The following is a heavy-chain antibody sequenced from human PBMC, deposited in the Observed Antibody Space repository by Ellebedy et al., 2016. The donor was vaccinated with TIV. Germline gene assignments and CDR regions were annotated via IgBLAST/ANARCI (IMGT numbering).Heavy chain of an antibody. V-gene: IGHV3-23*01. CDR2: ISGSGGRT. Sequence: GESLKISCAASGFTFSSYAMTWVRQAPGKGLEWVSVISGSGGRTKYADSVKGRFTISRDNSKNTLYLQMNSLRAEDTAVYYCAKDPFGQQLILEPGYWGQGTLVTVSS. D-gene: IGHD6-13*01. J-gene: IGHJ4*02. CDR3: AKDPFGQQLILEPGY. CDR1: GFTFSSYA.